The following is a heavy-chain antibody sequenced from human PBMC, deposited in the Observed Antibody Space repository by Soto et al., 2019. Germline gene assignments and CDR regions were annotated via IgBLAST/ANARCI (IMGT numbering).Heavy chain of an antibody. J-gene: IGHJ2*01. CDR3: ARESHDILTGPPWVWYFDL. V-gene: IGHV4-34*01. CDR2: INDRGSI. Sequence: QVQLQQWGAGPLRPLETLSLTCGVSGGPFSGYYWAWIRQSPGKGLEWIGEINDRGSITYNPSLKSRVSISVDTSKNHYTLNLRSVTAADTAVYYCARESHDILTGPPWVWYFDLWGRGTLVTVSS. CDR1: GGPFSGYY. D-gene: IGHD3-9*01.